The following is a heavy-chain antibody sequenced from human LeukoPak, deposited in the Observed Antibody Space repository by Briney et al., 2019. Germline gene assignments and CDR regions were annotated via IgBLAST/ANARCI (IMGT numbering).Heavy chain of an antibody. CDR1: GGSLSGFH. V-gene: IGHV4-34*01. J-gene: IGHJ4*02. CDR2: INHSGST. CDR3: ARWEGGSYYDFDY. D-gene: IGHD1-26*01. Sequence: SETLSLTCAVSGGSLSGFHWAWIRQSPEKGLEWIGEINHSGSTNYNPSLKSRVTISVDTSKNQFSLKLSSVTAADTAVYYCARWEGGSYYDFDYWGQGTLVTVSS.